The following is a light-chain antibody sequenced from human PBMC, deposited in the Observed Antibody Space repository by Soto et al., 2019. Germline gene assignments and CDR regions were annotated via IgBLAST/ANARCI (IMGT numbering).Light chain of an antibody. CDR2: AAS. CDR1: QGIRTE. CDR3: LQDYDYPRT. V-gene: IGKV1-6*01. J-gene: IGKJ1*01. Sequence: ATQMTQSPSSLSASVGDRVTIACRASQGIRTELGWYQQKAGEAPKLLIYAASTLQSGVPPRFRGSGSGTDFTLTISSLQPEDFATYYCLQDYDYPRTFGQGTKVEMK.